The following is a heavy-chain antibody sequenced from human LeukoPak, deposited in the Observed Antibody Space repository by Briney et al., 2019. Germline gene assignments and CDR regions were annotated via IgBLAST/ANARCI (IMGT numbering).Heavy chain of an antibody. CDR1: GFTFSSYA. CDR3: ARPGGSFYGMDV. V-gene: IGHV3-21*05. Sequence: GGSLRLSCAASGFTFSSYAMHWVRQAPGKGLEWVSYISSSSAYTNYADSVKGRFTISRDNAKNSLYLQMNSLRAEDTAVYYCARPGGSFYGMDVWGQGTTVTVSS. J-gene: IGHJ6*02. CDR2: ISSSSAYT. D-gene: IGHD1-26*01.